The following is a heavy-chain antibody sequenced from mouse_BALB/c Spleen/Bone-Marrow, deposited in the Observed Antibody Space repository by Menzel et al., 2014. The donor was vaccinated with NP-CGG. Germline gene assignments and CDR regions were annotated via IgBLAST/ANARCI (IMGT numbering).Heavy chain of an antibody. CDR1: GYSFTGYN. D-gene: IGHD2-1*01. CDR3: ARGMITTSYWYFDV. Sequence: EVKVVESGPELEKPGASVKISCKASGYSFTGYNMNWVKQTNGKSLEWIGNIDPYYDGTNYNQKFKGKATLTVDKSSSTAYIHLTSLTSEDSAVYFCARGMITTSYWYFDVWGAGTTVTVSS. V-gene: IGHV1S135*01. J-gene: IGHJ1*01. CDR2: IDPYYDGT.